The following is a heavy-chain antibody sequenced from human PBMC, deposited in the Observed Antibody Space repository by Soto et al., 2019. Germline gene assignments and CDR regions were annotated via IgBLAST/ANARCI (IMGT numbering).Heavy chain of an antibody. V-gene: IGHV3-23*01. CDR1: GFVFGSYP. Sequence: EVQLLESGGGLVQPGGSLRLSCTTSGFVFGSYPLAWVRQAPGKGLEWVSSISATGDNTYYADSVNGRCTISRDNSKQTVFLHMNGLGAEDTGIYYCAKRSGSWYFFDHWGQGTLVAVSS. J-gene: IGHJ4*02. D-gene: IGHD6-13*01. CDR3: AKRSGSWYFFDH. CDR2: ISATGDNT.